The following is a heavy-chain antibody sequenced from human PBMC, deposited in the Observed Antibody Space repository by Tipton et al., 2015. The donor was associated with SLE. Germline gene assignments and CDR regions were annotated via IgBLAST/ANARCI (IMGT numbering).Heavy chain of an antibody. D-gene: IGHD5-12*01. Sequence: TLSLTCTVSGGSIGNYYWSWLRQPPGKGLEWIGYINYSGNTNYNPSLKSRVTILLDTSNFRFSLRLSSVTPADTAVYYCAGGGPYDYFDPWGQGTLVTVSS. J-gene: IGHJ5*02. CDR1: GGSIGNYY. CDR3: AGGGPYDYFDP. V-gene: IGHV4-59*01. CDR2: INYSGNT.